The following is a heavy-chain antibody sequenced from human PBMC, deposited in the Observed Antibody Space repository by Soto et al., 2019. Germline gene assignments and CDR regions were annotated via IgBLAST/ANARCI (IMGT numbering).Heavy chain of an antibody. Sequence: GGSLRLSCAPSGFTFSNYEMHLVRQAPGKGLEYVSGISNNGAHTDYAKSVKGRFTISRDNSENTLYLQMGSLRAEDMALYYCARRGYGSRWPNVYMDVWGKGTTVTVSS. CDR2: ISNNGAHT. CDR3: ARRGYGSRWPNVYMDV. J-gene: IGHJ6*03. D-gene: IGHD6-13*01. V-gene: IGHV3-64*01. CDR1: GFTFSNYE.